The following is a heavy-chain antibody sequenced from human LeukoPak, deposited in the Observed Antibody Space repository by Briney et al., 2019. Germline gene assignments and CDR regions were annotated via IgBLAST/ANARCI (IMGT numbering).Heavy chain of an antibody. CDR3: ARTVVVRGGPYFDL. CDR2: IYYSGST. D-gene: IGHD2-15*01. V-gene: IGHV4-59*01. CDR1: GGSISSYY. J-gene: IGHJ2*01. Sequence: KPSETLSLTCTVSGGSISSYYWSWIRQPPGKGLEWIGYIYYSGSTNYSPSLRSRVTMSIDTSNNQFSLKLSSVTEADTAVYYCARTVVVRGGPYFDLWGRGTLVTVSS.